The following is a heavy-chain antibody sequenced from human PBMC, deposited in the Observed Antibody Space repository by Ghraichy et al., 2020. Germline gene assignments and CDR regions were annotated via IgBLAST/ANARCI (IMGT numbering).Heavy chain of an antibody. CDR2: ISGSGGST. V-gene: IGHV3-23*01. D-gene: IGHD3-22*01. CDR1: GFTFSSYA. Sequence: GGSLRLSCAASGFTFSSYAMSWVRQAPGKGLEWVSAISGSGGSTYYADSVKGRFTISRDNSKNTLYLQMNSLRAEDTAVYYCAKDCYDSSGYYLFDAFDIWGQGTMVTVSS. CDR3: AKDCYDSSGYYLFDAFDI. J-gene: IGHJ3*02.